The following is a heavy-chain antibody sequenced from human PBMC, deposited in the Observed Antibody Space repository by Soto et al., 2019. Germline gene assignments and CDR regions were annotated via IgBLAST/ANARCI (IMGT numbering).Heavy chain of an antibody. V-gene: IGHV4-34*01. D-gene: IGHD6-6*01. CDR2: INHSGST. CDR1: GGSFSGYY. J-gene: IGHJ4*02. Sequence: QVQLQQWGAGLLKPSETLSLTCAVYGGSFSGYYWSWIRQPPGKGLEWIGEINHSGSTNYNPSLKSRVTISVDTSKNQFSLKLGSVTAADTAVYYCARRIAARPRTFDYWGQGTLVTVSS. CDR3: ARRIAARPRTFDY.